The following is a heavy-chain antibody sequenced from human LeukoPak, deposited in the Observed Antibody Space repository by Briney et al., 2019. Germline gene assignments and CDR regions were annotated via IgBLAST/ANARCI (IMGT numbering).Heavy chain of an antibody. CDR1: GFTFSSYV. V-gene: IGHV3-23*01. J-gene: IGHJ4*02. D-gene: IGHD1-14*01. CDR2: INGNGGLT. CDR3: AKHPITGGNFDY. Sequence: GGSLRLSCAASGFTFSSYVMSWVRQPPGKGLEWVSIINGNGGLTYYADSMKGRFAISRDNFKNRLYLQMNSLRAEDTAVYYCAKHPITGGNFDYWGQGTLVTVSS.